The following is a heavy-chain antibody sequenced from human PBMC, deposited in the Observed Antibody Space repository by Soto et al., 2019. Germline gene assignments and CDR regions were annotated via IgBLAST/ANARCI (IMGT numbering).Heavy chain of an antibody. CDR3: AIGINGYYAFDV. CDR2: IKADGSST. J-gene: IGHJ3*01. Sequence: EVQLVESGGGLVQPGGSLRLSCAASGFTFSSYWMHWVRQVPGKGLVWVARIKADGSSTNYADSVKGRFTISRDNAQNTLFLQINSLTAEDTAVYYCAIGINGYYAFDVWGQGTMVTVSS. D-gene: IGHD5-18*01. CDR1: GFTFSSYW. V-gene: IGHV3-74*01.